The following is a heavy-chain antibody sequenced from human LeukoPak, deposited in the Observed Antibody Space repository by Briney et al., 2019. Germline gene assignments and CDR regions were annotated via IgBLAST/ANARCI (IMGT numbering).Heavy chain of an antibody. CDR2: INHSGST. CDR3: ASPSNYYDYVWGSYYPFDY. Sequence: SETLSLTCAVYGGSFSGYYWSWIRQPPGKGLEWIGEINHSGSTNYNPSLKSRVTISVDTSKNQFSLKLSSMTAADTAVYYCASPSNYYDYVWGSYYPFDYWGQGTLVTVSS. CDR1: GGSFSGYY. D-gene: IGHD3-16*01. J-gene: IGHJ4*02. V-gene: IGHV4-34*01.